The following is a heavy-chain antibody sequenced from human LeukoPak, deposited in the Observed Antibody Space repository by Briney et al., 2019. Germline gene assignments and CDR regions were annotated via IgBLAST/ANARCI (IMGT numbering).Heavy chain of an antibody. CDR1: GGTFSSYA. J-gene: IGHJ5*02. CDR2: IIPIFGTA. CDR3: ARDRSLRELWLRNWFDP. D-gene: IGHD5-18*01. V-gene: IGHV1-69*15. Sequence: ASVKVSCKASGGTFSSYAISWVRRAPGQGLEWMGRIIPIFGTANYAQKFQGRVTITADESTSTAYMELSSLRSEDTAVYYCARDRSLRELWLRNWFDPWGQGTLVTVSS.